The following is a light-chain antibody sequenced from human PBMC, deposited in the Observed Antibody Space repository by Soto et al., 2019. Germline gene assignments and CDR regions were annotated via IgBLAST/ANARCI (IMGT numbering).Light chain of an antibody. CDR1: MSNIGSKT. J-gene: IGLJ1*01. CDR3: AAWDDSLNGYV. Sequence: QSVLTQPPSASGTPGQTVTISCSGTMSNIGSKTGNWYQHVPGTAPKFLIYGDNQRPSGSGVPDRFSGSKSGTSASLAISGLQSEDEATYYCAAWDDSLNGYVFGTGTKVTVL. CDR2: GDN. V-gene: IGLV1-44*01.